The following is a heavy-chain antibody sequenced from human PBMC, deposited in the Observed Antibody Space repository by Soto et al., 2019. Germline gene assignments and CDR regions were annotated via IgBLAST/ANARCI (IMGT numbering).Heavy chain of an antibody. Sequence: GGSLRLSCAVSGFIFSYYYMSWIRQAPGKGLEWVSYISSRGDIIYYADSVKGRFTISRDNAKNSLYLQMNSLRAEDTAVYYCARDLGYYDSSGYFDYWGQGTLVTVSS. CDR2: ISSRGDII. CDR3: ARDLGYYDSSGYFDY. J-gene: IGHJ4*02. D-gene: IGHD3-22*01. V-gene: IGHV3-11*01. CDR1: GFIFSYYY.